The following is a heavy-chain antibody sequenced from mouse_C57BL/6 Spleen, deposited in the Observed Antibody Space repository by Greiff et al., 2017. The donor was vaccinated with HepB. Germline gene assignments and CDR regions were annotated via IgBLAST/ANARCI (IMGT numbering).Heavy chain of an antibody. V-gene: IGHV5-4*03. D-gene: IGHD1-1*01. J-gene: IGHJ4*01. CDR3: ARKTVVAYYYAMDY. CDR1: GFTFSSYA. CDR2: ISDGGSYT. Sequence: EVKLMESGGGLVKPGGSLKLSCAASGFTFSSYAMSWVRQTPEKRLEWVATISDGGSYTYYPDNVKGRFTISRDNAKNNLYLQMSHLKSEDTAMYYCARKTVVAYYYAMDYWGQGTSVTVSS.